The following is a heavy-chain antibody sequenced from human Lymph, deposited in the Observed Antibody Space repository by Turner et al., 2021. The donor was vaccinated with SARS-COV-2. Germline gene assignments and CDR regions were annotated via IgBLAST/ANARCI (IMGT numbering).Heavy chain of an antibody. J-gene: IGHJ3*02. D-gene: IGHD3-22*01. Sequence: QVQLVQSGAEVKKPGASVKVSCKASVYTFPDHYMHWVRQAPGQGLEWMGWINPNSGGTDYAQKFQGRVTVTRDASFNTAYMELTRLRSDDTAVYYCARGGLYYYDSSAYYNDAFDIWGQGTMVTVSS. CDR3: ARGGLYYYDSSAYYNDAFDI. CDR1: VYTFPDHY. CDR2: INPNSGGT. V-gene: IGHV1-2*02.